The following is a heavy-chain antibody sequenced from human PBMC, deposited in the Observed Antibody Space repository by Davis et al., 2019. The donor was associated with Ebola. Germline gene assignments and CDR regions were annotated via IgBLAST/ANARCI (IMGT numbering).Heavy chain of an antibody. D-gene: IGHD3-9*01. CDR1: GYTFTSYA. CDR2: INAGNGNT. V-gene: IGHV1-3*01. CDR3: ARERFYDILTGYYSGLSTLGEFDY. Sequence: ASVKVSCKAFGYTFTSYAMHWVRQAPGQRLEWMGWINAGNGNTKYSQKFQGRVTITRDTSASTAYMELSSLRSEDTAVYYCARERFYDILTGYYSGLSTLGEFDYWGQGTLVTVSS. J-gene: IGHJ4*02.